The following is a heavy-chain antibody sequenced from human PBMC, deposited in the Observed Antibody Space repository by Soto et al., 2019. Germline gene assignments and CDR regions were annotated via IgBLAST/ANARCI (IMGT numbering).Heavy chain of an antibody. CDR1: GGTFSRHA. CDR3: ARSGDCSSTSCSNSFYYYYAMDV. Sequence: SVKVSCKTSGGTFSRHAINWVRQAPGQGLEWMGGIIPMFGTTNYAQKFKGRVTISADESTSTAYMELSSLRSEDTAVYYCARSGDCSSTSCSNSFYYYYAMDVWGQGTTVTVSS. D-gene: IGHD2-2*01. J-gene: IGHJ6*02. CDR2: IIPMFGTT. V-gene: IGHV1-69*13.